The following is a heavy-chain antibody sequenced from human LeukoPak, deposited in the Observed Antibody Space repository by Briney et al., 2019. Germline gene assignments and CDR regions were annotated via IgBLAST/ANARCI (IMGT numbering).Heavy chain of an antibody. J-gene: IGHJ1*01. D-gene: IGHD5-12*01. CDR3: AREYSASEH. CDR2: IDPYTGNT. Sequence: AAVKVSCKASGYNFVGYYLHWVRQAPGQGLEWMAWIDPYTGNTHYAQKFQGRITVTRDTSLSTTYMELNCLTSADTALYYCAREYSASEHWGQGTLVTVSS. V-gene: IGHV1-2*02. CDR1: GYNFVGYY.